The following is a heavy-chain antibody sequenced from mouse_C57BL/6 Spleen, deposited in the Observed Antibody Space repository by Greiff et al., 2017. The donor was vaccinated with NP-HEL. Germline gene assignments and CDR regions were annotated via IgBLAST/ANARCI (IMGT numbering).Heavy chain of an antibody. Sequence: VQLVESGAELVMPGASVKLSCKASGYTFTSYWMHWVKQRPGQGLEWIGEIDPSDSYTNYNQKFKGKSTLTVDKSSSTAYMQLSSLTSEDSAVYYCAREGPMDYWGQGTSVTVSS. J-gene: IGHJ4*01. V-gene: IGHV1-69*01. CDR3: AREGPMDY. CDR1: GYTFTSYW. CDR2: IDPSDSYT.